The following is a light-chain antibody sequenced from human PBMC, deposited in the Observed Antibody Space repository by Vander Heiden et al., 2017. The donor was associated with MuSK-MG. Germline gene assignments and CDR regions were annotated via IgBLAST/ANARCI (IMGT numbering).Light chain of an antibody. CDR3: QKYNSAPPP. Sequence: DIQMTQSPSSLSASVEDRVTITCRASQGISNYLAWYQQKPGKVPKLLIYAASTLQSGVPSRFSGSGSGTDFTLTISSLQPEDVATYYCQKYNSAPPPFGGGTKVEIK. J-gene: IGKJ4*01. V-gene: IGKV1-27*01. CDR2: AAS. CDR1: QGISNY.